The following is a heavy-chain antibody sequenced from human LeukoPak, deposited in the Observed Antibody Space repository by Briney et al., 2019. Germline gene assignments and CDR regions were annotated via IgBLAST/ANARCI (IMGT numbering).Heavy chain of an antibody. V-gene: IGHV1-46*01. CDR2: INPSGGST. Sequence: ASMSVSCKASGYTFTSYYMHWVRQTPGQGLEWMGIINPSGGSTSYAQKFQGRVTMTRDTSTSTVYMELSSLRSEDTAVYYCARDTLGYCSSTSCPLAFDIWGQGTMVTVSS. CDR3: ARDTLGYCSSTSCPLAFDI. D-gene: IGHD2-2*01. J-gene: IGHJ3*02. CDR1: GYTFTSYY.